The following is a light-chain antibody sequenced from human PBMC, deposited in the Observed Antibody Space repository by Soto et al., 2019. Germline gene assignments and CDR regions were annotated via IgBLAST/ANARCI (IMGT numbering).Light chain of an antibody. Sequence: VFTQSPGTLSLSPGERSTLSCRASQTTTSNNLAWYQQKPVKSPILLIYGASNRATGIPARFSGSGSGTEFTLTISSLQSEDFAVYYCQQYNNWWTFGQGTKVDI. CDR3: QQYNNWWT. CDR1: QTTTSNN. V-gene: IGKV3-15*01. CDR2: GAS. J-gene: IGKJ1*01.